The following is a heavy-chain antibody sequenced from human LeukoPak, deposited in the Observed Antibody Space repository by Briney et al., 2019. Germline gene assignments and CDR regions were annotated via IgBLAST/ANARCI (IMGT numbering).Heavy chain of an antibody. V-gene: IGHV4-39*07. CDR3: ARAHLTHYFDSPRVGSWFDP. CDR2: IYYSGST. CDR1: GGSISSSSYY. J-gene: IGHJ5*02. Sequence: SETLSLTCTVSGGSISSSSYYWGWIRQPPGKGLEWIGSIYYSGSTYYNPSLKSRVTISVDTSKNQFSLKLSSVTAADTAVYYCARAHLTHYFDSPRVGSWFDPWGQGTLATVSS. D-gene: IGHD3-22*01.